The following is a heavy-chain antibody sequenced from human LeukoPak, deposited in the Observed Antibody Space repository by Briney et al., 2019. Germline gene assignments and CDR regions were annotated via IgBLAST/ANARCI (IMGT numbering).Heavy chain of an antibody. CDR1: GFTFSSYS. CDR2: ISSSSSTI. Sequence: VGSLRLSCAASGFTFSSYSMNWVRQAPGKGLEWGSYISSSSSTIYYADSVKGRFTISRDNAKNSLYLQMNTLRAEDTAVYYCAREIWGYDYWGQGNLVTVSS. J-gene: IGHJ4*02. V-gene: IGHV3-48*01. D-gene: IGHD7-27*01. CDR3: AREIWGYDY.